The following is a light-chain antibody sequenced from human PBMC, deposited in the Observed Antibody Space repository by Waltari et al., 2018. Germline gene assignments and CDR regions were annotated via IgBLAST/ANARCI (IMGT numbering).Light chain of an antibody. V-gene: IGLV2-8*01. J-gene: IGLJ3*02. CDR1: SSDLGGYNY. CDR2: EVS. CDR3: SSYAGSNNLG. Sequence: QSALTQPPSPSGSPVQPVPIPCPGTSSDLGGYNYVSWYQQPPGKAPKLTIYEVSKRPSGVPDRFSGSKSGNTASLTVSGLQAEDEADYYCSSYAGSNNLGFGGGTKLTVL.